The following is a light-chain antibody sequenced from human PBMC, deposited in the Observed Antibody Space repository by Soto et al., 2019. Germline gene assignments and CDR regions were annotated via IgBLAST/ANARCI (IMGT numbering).Light chain of an antibody. CDR2: GAS. V-gene: IGKV3-20*01. CDR3: HQYGSSQT. CDR1: QTVGSSF. J-gene: IGKJ1*01. Sequence: EIVLGQSAGTLSLSPGERPTLSCRASQTVGSSFLAWLQHKPGQAPRLLIYGASTRATGIPDRFSGSGSGTDFTLTISRLEPEDFAVYYCHQYGSSQTFGQGTKVDIK.